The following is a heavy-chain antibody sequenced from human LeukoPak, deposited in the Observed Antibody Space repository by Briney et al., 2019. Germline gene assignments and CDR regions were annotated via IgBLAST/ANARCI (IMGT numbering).Heavy chain of an antibody. CDR1: GFTFSRYW. V-gene: IGHV3-74*01. J-gene: IGHJ5*02. CDR2: INPDGSTT. CDR3: VRVLSGSWDWFDP. D-gene: IGHD3-22*01. Sequence: GGSLRLSCAASGFTFSRYWIHWVRQAPGKGLEWVSRINPDGSTTTYADSVKGRFTISRDNAKNTVYLQMNSLRAEDTALYHCVRVLSGSWDWFDPXXXGTLVTVSS.